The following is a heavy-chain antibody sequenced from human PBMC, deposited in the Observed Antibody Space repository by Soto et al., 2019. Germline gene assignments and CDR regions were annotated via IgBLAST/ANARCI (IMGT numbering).Heavy chain of an antibody. V-gene: IGHV6-1*01. CDR2: TYYRSKWYN. J-gene: IGHJ2*01. D-gene: IGHD6-6*01. Sequence: SQTLSLTFAISGDSVSSNNSAWHWIRQSPSRVLEWLGRTYYRSKWYNDYAMSVKGRITINPDTSKDHFSLQLNSVTPEDTAVYYCARAHLIASRLMWYLDLWGRGTLMTV. CDR3: ARAHLIASRLMWYLDL. CDR1: GDSVSSNNSA.